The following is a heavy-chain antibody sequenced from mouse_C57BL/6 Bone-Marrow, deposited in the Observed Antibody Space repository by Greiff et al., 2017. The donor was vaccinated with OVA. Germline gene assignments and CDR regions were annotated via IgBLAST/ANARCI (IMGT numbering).Heavy chain of an antibody. Sequence: VQRVESGAELVKPGASVKLSCKASGYTFTEYTIHWVKQRPGQGLEWIGWFYPGSGSIKYNEKFKDKATLTADNSSSTVYMEHSRLTTEDSAVYYCARNEDTDDYDDGFAYWGQGTLVTVSA. J-gene: IGHJ3*01. CDR2: FYPGSGSI. CDR3: ARNEDTDDYDDGFAY. V-gene: IGHV1-62-2*01. CDR1: GYTFTEYT. D-gene: IGHD2-4*01.